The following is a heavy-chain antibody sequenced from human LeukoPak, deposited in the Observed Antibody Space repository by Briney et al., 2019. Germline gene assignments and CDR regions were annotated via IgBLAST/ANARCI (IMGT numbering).Heavy chain of an antibody. D-gene: IGHD3-16*01. J-gene: IGHJ4*02. V-gene: IGHV3-74*01. Sequence: AGGSLRLSCAASAMTFSNHWMHWVRQVPGKGLVWVSLIKTDGRATIYADSVKGRFTISRDNGKSTLYLQMNSLGAEDTAIYYCSTGPSYGYEWWGQGTVVTVSS. CDR3: STGPSYGYEW. CDR1: AMTFSNHW. CDR2: IKTDGRAT.